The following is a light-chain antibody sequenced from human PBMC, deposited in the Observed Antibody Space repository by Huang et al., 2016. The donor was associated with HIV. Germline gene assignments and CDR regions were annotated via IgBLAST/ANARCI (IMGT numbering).Light chain of an antibody. CDR2: EVS. Sequence: DIVMTQTPLSLSVTPGQPASISCKSSQSLLHSDGKTYLYWYLQKPGQSPQLLIHEVSSRFSGGPDRFSGSGSGTDFTLKISRVEAEDVGVYYCMQGIHSWTFGQGTKVEIK. CDR3: MQGIHSWT. V-gene: IGKV2-29*02. CDR1: QSLLHSDGKTY. J-gene: IGKJ1*01.